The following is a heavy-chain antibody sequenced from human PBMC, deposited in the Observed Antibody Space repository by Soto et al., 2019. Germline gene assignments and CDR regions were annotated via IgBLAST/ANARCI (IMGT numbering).Heavy chain of an antibody. V-gene: IGHV3-11*01. CDR2: ISSSGSTI. CDR1: GFTFSDYY. CDR3: ARAGTDIVVVPAASPLYYYGMDV. Sequence: QVQLVESGGGLVKPGGSLRLSCAASGFTFSDYYMSWIRQAPGKGLEWVSYISSSGSTIYYADSVKGRFTISRDNAKKSMYLQMNSLRAEDTAVYCCARAGTDIVVVPAASPLYYYGMDVWGQGTTVTVSS. D-gene: IGHD2-2*01. J-gene: IGHJ6*01.